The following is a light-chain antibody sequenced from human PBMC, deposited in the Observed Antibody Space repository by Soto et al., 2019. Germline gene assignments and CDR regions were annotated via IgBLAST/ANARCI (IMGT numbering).Light chain of an antibody. V-gene: IGKV3-15*01. CDR2: GAS. CDR3: QQYNNWPSIT. J-gene: IGKJ5*01. Sequence: EIVLTQSPGTLSLSPGERATLSCRASQSVGSDLAWYQQKPGQAPRLLIYGASTRATGIPARFSGSGSGTEFTLTISSLQSEDFAVYYCQQYNNWPSITFGQGTRLEIK. CDR1: QSVGSD.